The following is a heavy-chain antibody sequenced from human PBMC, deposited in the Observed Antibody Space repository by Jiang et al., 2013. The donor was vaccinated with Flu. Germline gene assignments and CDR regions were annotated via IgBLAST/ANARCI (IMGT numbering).Heavy chain of an antibody. CDR3: AAATSVTMWAFIL. V-gene: IGHV4-30-4*01. D-gene: IGHD3-10*02. CDR1: GGSISSGDFY. CDR2: IYNSGRT. J-gene: IGHJ2*01. Sequence: GSGLVKPPQTLSLTCTVSGGSISSGDFYWSWFRRPPGKSLEWIGYIYNSGRTYYNPSLESRVTISLDMSKNQFSLQLSSVTAADTALYYCAAATSVTMWAFILWG.